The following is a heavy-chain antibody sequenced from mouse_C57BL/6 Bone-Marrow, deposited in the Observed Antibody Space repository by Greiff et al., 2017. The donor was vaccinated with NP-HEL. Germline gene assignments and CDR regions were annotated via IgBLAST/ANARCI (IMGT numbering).Heavy chain of an antibody. D-gene: IGHD1-1*01. CDR1: GYTFTTYP. CDR2: FHPYNDDT. CDR3: ARGRYYYGSSLDYAMDY. Sequence: VMLVESGAELVKPGASVKMSCKASGYTFTTYPIEWMKQNHGKSLEWIGNFHPYNDDTKYNEKFKGKATLTVEKSSSTVYLELSRLTSDDSAVYYCARGRYYYGSSLDYAMDYWGQGTSVTVSS. J-gene: IGHJ4*01. V-gene: IGHV1-47*01.